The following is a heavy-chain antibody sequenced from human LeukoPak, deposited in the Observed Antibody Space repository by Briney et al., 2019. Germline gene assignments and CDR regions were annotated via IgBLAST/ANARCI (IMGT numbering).Heavy chain of an antibody. CDR2: INHSGST. CDR1: GGSLCGYY. Sequence: SETLSLTCAVYGGSLCGYYWSCIRQPPGKGLEWIREINHSGSTNYNPSLKSRVTISVDTSKNEFALKLSSVTAADTAVYYCARCAVTGLDSWGQGTLVTVSS. V-gene: IGHV4-34*01. CDR3: ARCAVTGLDS. D-gene: IGHD6-19*01. J-gene: IGHJ4*02.